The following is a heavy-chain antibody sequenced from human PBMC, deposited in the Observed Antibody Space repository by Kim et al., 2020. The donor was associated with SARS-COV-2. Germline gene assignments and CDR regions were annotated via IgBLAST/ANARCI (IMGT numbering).Heavy chain of an antibody. J-gene: IGHJ3*01. CDR2: SSNH. V-gene: IGHV3-48*02. CDR3: ARERTLDL. Sequence: SSNHNYADSVKGRFTISRDSAKTSLYRQMNSLSDDDTAVYYWARERTLDLWGQGTMVTVSS.